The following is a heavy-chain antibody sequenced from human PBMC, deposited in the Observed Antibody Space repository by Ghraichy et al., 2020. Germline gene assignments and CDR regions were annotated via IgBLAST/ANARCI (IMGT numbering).Heavy chain of an antibody. CDR3: AKDFGTAAGTKYYYYYYGMDV. CDR1: GFTFSSYG. Sequence: GGSLRLSCAASGFTFSSYGMHWVRQAPGKGLEWVAVISYDGSNKYYADSVKGRFTISRDNSKNTLYLQMNSLRAEDTAVYYCAKDFGTAAGTKYYYYYYGMDVWGQGTTVTVSS. CDR2: ISYDGSNK. J-gene: IGHJ6*02. D-gene: IGHD6-13*01. V-gene: IGHV3-30*18.